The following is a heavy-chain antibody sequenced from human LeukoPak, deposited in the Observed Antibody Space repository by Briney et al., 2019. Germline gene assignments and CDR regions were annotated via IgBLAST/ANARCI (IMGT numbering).Heavy chain of an antibody. J-gene: IGHJ4*02. Sequence: GGSLRLSCAASGFTFSSYAMSWVRRAPGKGLEWVSAITASGGNTYYADSVKGRFTISRDNSKNTLYLQVNSLRAEDTAVYYCAKGNGYSYGRYYFDYWGQGTLVTVSS. CDR2: ITASGGNT. D-gene: IGHD5-18*01. CDR3: AKGNGYSYGRYYFDY. CDR1: GFTFSSYA. V-gene: IGHV3-23*01.